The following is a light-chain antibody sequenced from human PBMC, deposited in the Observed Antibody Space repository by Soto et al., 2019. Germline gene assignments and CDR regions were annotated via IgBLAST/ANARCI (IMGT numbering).Light chain of an antibody. CDR2: AAS. CDR3: QQSYSTPYT. Sequence: DFQMTQSPSSLSASVGDRVSITCRTNQNIGSYLNWYQQKPGRAHKVLIYAASSLQSGVPSRFSGSGSGTDFTLTISSLQREDFATYYCQQSYSTPYTFGQGTKVEIK. J-gene: IGKJ2*01. CDR1: QNIGSY. V-gene: IGKV1-39*01.